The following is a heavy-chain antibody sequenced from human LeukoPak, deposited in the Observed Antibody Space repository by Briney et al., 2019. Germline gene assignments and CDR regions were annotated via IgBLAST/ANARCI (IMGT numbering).Heavy chain of an antibody. CDR3: ATGHYDILTGYYNSPSWFDP. D-gene: IGHD3-9*01. V-gene: IGHV4-39*01. Sequence: SETLSLTCTVSGGSISSSYYYWGWIRQPPGKGLEWIGSIYSSGSTYYNPSLKSRVTISVDTSKNQFSLKLTSVTAADTAVYYCATGHYDILTGYYNSPSWFDPWGQGTLVTVSS. CDR2: IYSSGST. J-gene: IGHJ5*02. CDR1: GGSISSSYYY.